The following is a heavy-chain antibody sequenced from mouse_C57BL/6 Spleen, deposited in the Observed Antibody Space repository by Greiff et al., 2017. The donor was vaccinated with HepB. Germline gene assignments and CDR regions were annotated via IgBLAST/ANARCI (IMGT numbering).Heavy chain of an antibody. CDR1: GYTFTSYW. J-gene: IGHJ3*01. D-gene: IGHD1-1*01. Sequence: QVQLQQPGTELVKPGASVKLSCKASGYTFTSYWMHWVKQRPGQGLEWIGNINPSKGGTNYNEKFKSKATLTVDKSSSTSYMQLSSLTSEDSAVYYCARYYYGSSYDAYWGQGTLVTVSA. V-gene: IGHV1-53*01. CDR3: ARYYYGSSYDAY. CDR2: INPSKGGT.